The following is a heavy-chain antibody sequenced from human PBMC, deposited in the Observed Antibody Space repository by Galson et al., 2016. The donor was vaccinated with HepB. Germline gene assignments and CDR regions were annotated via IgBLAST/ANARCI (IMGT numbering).Heavy chain of an antibody. J-gene: IGHJ3*02. V-gene: IGHV3-13*04. CDR3: ARESTGRGVDAFDI. Sequence: SLRLSCAASGFTFSRYDIHWVRQVTGKGLQWVSAIGGAGDTYYSGSVKGRFTISRENAKNFLYLQMNSLTAGDTAVYYCARESTGRGVDAFDIWGQGTMVIVSS. CDR1: GFTFSRYD. CDR2: IGGAGDT. D-gene: IGHD3-16*01.